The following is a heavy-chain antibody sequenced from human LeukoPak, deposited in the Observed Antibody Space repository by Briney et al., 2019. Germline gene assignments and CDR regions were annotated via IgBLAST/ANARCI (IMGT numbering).Heavy chain of an antibody. J-gene: IGHJ4*02. CDR1: GGTFSSYA. D-gene: IGHD6-19*01. CDR2: IIPIFGTA. Sequence: SVKVSCKASGGTFSSYAISWVRQAPGQGLEWMGGIIPIFGTANYAQKFQGRVTIIADESTSTAYMELSSLRSEGTAVYYCATIAVAGIHYFDYWGQGTLVTVSS. CDR3: ATIAVAGIHYFDY. V-gene: IGHV1-69*13.